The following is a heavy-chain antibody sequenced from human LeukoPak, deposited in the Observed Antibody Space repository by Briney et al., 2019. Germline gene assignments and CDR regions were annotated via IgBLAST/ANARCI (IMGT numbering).Heavy chain of an antibody. Sequence: PGGTLRLSCAASGFTFSSYGMSWVRQAPGKGLEWVSAISGSGGSTCYADSVKGRFTISRDNSKNTLYLQMNSLRAEDTAVYYCAKDHDYGDYVLDYWGQGTLVTVSS. J-gene: IGHJ4*02. CDR3: AKDHDYGDYVLDY. CDR2: ISGSGGST. CDR1: GFTFSSYG. D-gene: IGHD4-17*01. V-gene: IGHV3-23*01.